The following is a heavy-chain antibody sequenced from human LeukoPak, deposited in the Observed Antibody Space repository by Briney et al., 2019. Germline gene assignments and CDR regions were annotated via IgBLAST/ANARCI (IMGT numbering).Heavy chain of an antibody. Sequence: PGGSLRLSCAASGFTFSSYAMSWVRQAPGKGLEWVSAISGSGGSTYYADSVKGRFTISRDNSKNTLYLQMNSLRAEDTAVYYCARGVTAIEYYFDYWGQGTLVTVSS. CDR2: ISGSGGST. CDR1: GFTFSSYA. CDR3: ARGVTAIEYYFDY. J-gene: IGHJ4*02. D-gene: IGHD2-21*02. V-gene: IGHV3-23*01.